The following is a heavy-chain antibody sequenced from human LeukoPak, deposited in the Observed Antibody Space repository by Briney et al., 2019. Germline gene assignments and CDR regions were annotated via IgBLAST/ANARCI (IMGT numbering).Heavy chain of an antibody. CDR3: ARRRRYYYGSGSYLGYYFDY. CDR2: IYYTGST. V-gene: IGHV4-59*02. Sequence: SETLSLTCTISGGSVSDYYWSWIRQSPGKGLEWIGYIYYTGSTTYNPSLKSRVTMSVDTSKNQFSLKLSSVTAADTAVYYCARRRRYYYGSGSYLGYYFDYWGQGTLVTVSS. J-gene: IGHJ4*02. D-gene: IGHD3-10*01. CDR1: GGSVSDYY.